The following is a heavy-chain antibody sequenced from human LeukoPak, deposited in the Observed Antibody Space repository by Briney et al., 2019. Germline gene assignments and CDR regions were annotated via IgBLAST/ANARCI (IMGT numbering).Heavy chain of an antibody. V-gene: IGHV3-30*02. D-gene: IGHD6-13*01. CDR3: AKDGRSSSSGTGFDY. J-gene: IGHJ4*02. CDR1: GFTFSSYG. Sequence: GGSLRLSCAASGFTFSSYGMHWVRQAPGKGLEWVAFIRYDGSNKYYADSVQGRFTISRDNSKNTLYLQMNSLRTEDTAMYYCAKDGRSSSSGTGFDYWGQGALVTVSS. CDR2: IRYDGSNK.